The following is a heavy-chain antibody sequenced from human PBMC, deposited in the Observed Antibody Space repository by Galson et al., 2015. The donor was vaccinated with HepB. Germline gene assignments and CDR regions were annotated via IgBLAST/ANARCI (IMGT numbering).Heavy chain of an antibody. CDR2: ISSSSSYI. J-gene: IGHJ4*02. V-gene: IGHV3-21*01. D-gene: IGHD5-18*01. CDR1: GFTFSNYT. Sequence: SLRLSCAAFGFTFSNYTMNWVRQAPGKGLEWVSFISSSSSYIYYADSVRGRFTISRDNAKNSLYLQMNSLRAEDTAVYYCARDGGVQLWPYDYWGQGTLVTV. CDR3: ARDGGVQLWPYDY.